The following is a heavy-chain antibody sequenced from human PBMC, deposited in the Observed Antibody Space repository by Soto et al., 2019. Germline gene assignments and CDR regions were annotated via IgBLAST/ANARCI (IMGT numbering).Heavy chain of an antibody. V-gene: IGHV3-74*01. D-gene: IGHD3-3*01. CDR1: GFTFSSYW. Sequence: EVQLVESGGGLVQPGGSLRLSCAASGFTFSSYWMHWVRQAPGKGLVWVSRINSDGSSTSYADSVKGRFTISRDNAKNTRYLQMNSLRAEDTAVYYCARERAVFGVVTYYYGMDVWGQGTTVTVSS. CDR3: ARERAVFGVVTYYYGMDV. CDR2: INSDGSST. J-gene: IGHJ6*02.